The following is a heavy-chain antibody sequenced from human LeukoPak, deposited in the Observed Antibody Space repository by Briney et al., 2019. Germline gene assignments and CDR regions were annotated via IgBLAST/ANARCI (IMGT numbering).Heavy chain of an antibody. CDR3: AKGNRGYNSGYLDY. Sequence: GGSLRLSCAASGFSFIGYAMSWVRQAPGKGLEWVSVVCGRGATAFYADSVKGRFTTSRDNSMDTLFLQMNSLRAEDTAVYFCAKGNRGYNSGYLDYWGQGALVTVSS. CDR1: GFSFIGYA. D-gene: IGHD6-19*01. CDR2: VCGRGATA. V-gene: IGHV3-23*01. J-gene: IGHJ4*02.